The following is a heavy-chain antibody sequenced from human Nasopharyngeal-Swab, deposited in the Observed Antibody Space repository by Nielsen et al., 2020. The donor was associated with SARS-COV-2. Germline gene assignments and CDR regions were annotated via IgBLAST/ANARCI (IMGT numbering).Heavy chain of an antibody. CDR2: ISHNSGT. CDR3: AKEGATGWFDP. Sequence: SETLSLTCAVFSGSFSNYNWNWIRQPPGKGLEWIGYISHNSGTSYNPSLKSRVTMFMDTSKNQFSLRLRSVTAADTAVYYCAKEGATGWFDPWGQGTLVTVSS. J-gene: IGHJ5*02. CDR1: SGSFSNYN. V-gene: IGHV4-59*01.